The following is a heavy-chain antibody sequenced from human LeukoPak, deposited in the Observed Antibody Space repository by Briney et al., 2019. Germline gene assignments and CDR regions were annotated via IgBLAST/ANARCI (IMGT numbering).Heavy chain of an antibody. J-gene: IGHJ5*02. D-gene: IGHD3-10*01. Sequence: XXXGYTFTDYSMHWVRLAPGQGLEWMGIINPSGASASYAQKFQGRVTLTRDMSTGTVYLDLTSLRFDDTAVYYCAXXHXSGXTNXFDPWGQGXLVTVSS. CDR2: INPSGASA. V-gene: IGHV1-46*01. CDR3: AXXHXSGXTNXFDP. CDR1: GYTFTDYS.